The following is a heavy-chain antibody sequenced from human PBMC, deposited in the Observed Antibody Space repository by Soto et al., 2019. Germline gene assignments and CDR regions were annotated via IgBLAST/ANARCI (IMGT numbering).Heavy chain of an antibody. Sequence: ASVKVSCKASGYTFTSYDINWVRQATGQGLEWMGWMNPNSGNTGYAQKFQGRVTMTRNTSISTAYMELSSLRSEDTAVYYCARRRGITIFGVAQGGGGMDVWGQGTTVTAP. V-gene: IGHV1-8*01. CDR1: GYTFTSYD. J-gene: IGHJ6*02. D-gene: IGHD3-3*01. CDR3: ARRRGITIFGVAQGGGGMDV. CDR2: MNPNSGNT.